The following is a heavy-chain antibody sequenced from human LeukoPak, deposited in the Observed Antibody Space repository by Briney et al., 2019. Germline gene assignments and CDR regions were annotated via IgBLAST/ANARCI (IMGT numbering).Heavy chain of an antibody. CDR3: TRDYSSSSEPPFQH. J-gene: IGHJ1*01. D-gene: IGHD6-6*01. CDR1: GYTFNSYW. V-gene: IGHV3-21*01. Sequence: GGSLRLSCAASGYTFNSYWIHWVRQAPGKGLEWVSSISSSSSSIYYADSVKGRFTISRDNAKNSLYLQMNSLRAEDTAVYYCTRDYSSSSEPPFQHWGQGTLVTVSS. CDR2: ISSSSSSI.